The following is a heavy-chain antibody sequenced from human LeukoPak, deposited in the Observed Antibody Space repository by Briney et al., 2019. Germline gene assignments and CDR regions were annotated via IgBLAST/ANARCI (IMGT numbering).Heavy chain of an antibody. CDR1: GGSISSGSYY. D-gene: IGHD6-19*01. V-gene: IGHV4-61*02. CDR3: ARGGSGWDAFDI. CDR2: IYTSGST. J-gene: IGHJ3*02. Sequence: NPSQTLSLTCTASGGSISSGSYYWSWIRQPAGKGLEWIGRIYTSGSTNYNPSLKSRVTISVDTSKNQFSLKLSSVTAADTAVYYCARGGSGWDAFDIWGQGTMVTVSS.